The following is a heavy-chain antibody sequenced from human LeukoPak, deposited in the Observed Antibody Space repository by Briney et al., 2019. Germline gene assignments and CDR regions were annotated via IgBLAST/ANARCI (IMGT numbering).Heavy chain of an antibody. CDR1: GFSVSTTGEG. CDR3: AHRPRVMVFFDY. D-gene: IGHD3/OR15-3a*01. J-gene: IGHJ4*02. V-gene: IGHV2-5*01. Sequence: APTLVNPTQTLTLTCTFSGFSVSTTGEGVGWIRQLPGKAPAWLAPIYWNDDKRYSPSLKSRLTITQDTSKNQVVLTMTNMDPVDTATYFCAHRPRVMVFFDYWGQGTLVTVSS. CDR2: IYWNDDK.